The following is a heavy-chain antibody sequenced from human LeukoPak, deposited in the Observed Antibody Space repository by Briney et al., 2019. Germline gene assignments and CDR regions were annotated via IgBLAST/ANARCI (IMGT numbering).Heavy chain of an antibody. J-gene: IGHJ5*02. CDR2: VHHTGRA. CDR1: GDSISGSNYH. V-gene: IGHV4-39*07. CDR3: AREPDA. Sequence: SETLSLTCTVSGDSISGSNYHWGWIRQPPVKGLEWLGTVHHTGRAFYNPSLRGRTTVSVDTSKNQFSLKPTSVTAADTAVYYCAREPDAWGQGTLVTVSS.